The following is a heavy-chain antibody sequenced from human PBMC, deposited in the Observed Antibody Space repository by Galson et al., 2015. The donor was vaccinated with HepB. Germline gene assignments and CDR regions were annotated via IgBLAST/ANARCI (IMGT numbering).Heavy chain of an antibody. CDR1: GGTFSSYA. J-gene: IGHJ4*02. CDR2: IIPILGIA. Sequence: SVKASCKASGGTFSSYAISWVRQAPGQGLEWMGRIIPILGIANYAQKFQGRVTITADKSTSTAYMELSSLRSEDTAVYYCARGLLTSACDYWGQGTLATVSS. V-gene: IGHV1-69*04. D-gene: IGHD1-20*01. CDR3: ARGLLTSACDY.